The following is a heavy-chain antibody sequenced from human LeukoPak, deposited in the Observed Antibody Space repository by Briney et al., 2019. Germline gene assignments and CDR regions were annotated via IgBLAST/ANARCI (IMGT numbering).Heavy chain of an antibody. CDR3: AKAANYYGSGSYFSWFDL. CDR2: VSGGGGIT. Sequence: GGSLRLSCAASGFTFRTYGLNWVRQAPGVGLEWVSGVSGGGGITYYADSVKGRFTISRDNSQNTLYLQMNSLRAEDTAVYYCAKAANYYGSGSYFSWFDLWGQGTLVTVSS. J-gene: IGHJ5*02. V-gene: IGHV3-23*01. D-gene: IGHD3-10*01. CDR1: GFTFRTYG.